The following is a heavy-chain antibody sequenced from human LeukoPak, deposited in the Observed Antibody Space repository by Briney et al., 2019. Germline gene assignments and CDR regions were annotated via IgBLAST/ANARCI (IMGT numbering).Heavy chain of an antibody. Sequence: GGSLRLSCAASGFTFSSYAMSWVRQAPGKGLEWVSTTSGSSGNTYYADSVKGRFTFSRDNSKNTLYLQMNSLKAEDTAVYYCARAKPKNMVRGLIMRRESRYYFDYWGQGTLVTVSS. V-gene: IGHV3-23*01. J-gene: IGHJ4*02. CDR1: GFTFSSYA. CDR3: ARAKPKNMVRGLIMRRESRYYFDY. D-gene: IGHD3-10*01. CDR2: TSGSSGNT.